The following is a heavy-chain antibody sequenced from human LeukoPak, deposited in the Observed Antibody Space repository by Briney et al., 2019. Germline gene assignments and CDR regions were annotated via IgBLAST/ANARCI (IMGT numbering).Heavy chain of an antibody. CDR1: GGSISSGSYF. J-gene: IGHJ4*02. CDR2: IYSGGST. Sequence: SETLSLTCTVSGGSISSGSYFWGWIRQPPGKGLEWIGTIYSGGSTYYNPSLKSRVTISVDTSKNQFSPRLSSVTAADTAVYYCARSMTTVTVPDYWGQGTLVTVSS. V-gene: IGHV4-39*01. D-gene: IGHD4-17*01. CDR3: ARSMTTVTVPDY.